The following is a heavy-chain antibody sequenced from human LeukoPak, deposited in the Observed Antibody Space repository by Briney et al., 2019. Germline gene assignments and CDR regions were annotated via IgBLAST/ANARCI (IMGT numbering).Heavy chain of an antibody. Sequence: SETLSLTCAVYGGSFSGYYWSWIRQPPGKGLEWIGEINHSGSTNYNPSLKSRVTISVDTSKNQFSLKLSSVTAADTAVYYCARGRSYHYGSGSPKSSGFDYWGQGTLVTVSS. CDR1: GGSFSGYY. CDR3: ARGRSYHYGSGSPKSSGFDY. J-gene: IGHJ4*02. V-gene: IGHV4-34*01. D-gene: IGHD3-10*01. CDR2: INHSGST.